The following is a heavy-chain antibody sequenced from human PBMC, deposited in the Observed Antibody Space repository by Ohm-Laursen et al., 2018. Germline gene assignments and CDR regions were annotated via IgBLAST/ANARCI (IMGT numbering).Heavy chain of an antibody. D-gene: IGHD3-3*01. V-gene: IGHV4-39*01. CDR3: ARAFWNGYNDAFDV. CDR2: IYYSGST. J-gene: IGHJ3*01. Sequence: SETLSLTCSVSGGSISSSSYCWGWIRQPPGKGLEWIGNIYYSGSTYYNPSLRSRVSISIHTSQNQFSLKLSFVTATDTAVYYCARAFWNGYNDAFDVWGQGTMVTVSS. CDR1: GGSISSSSYC.